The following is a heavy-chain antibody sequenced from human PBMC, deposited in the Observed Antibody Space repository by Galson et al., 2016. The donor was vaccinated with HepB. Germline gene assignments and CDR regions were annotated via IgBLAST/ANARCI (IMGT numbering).Heavy chain of an antibody. J-gene: IGHJ5*02. CDR1: GFIFSSYG. D-gene: IGHD5-12*01. CDR2: IPYDGTNK. V-gene: IGHV3-30*18. CDR3: AKDRTSGYYGGPSWFDP. Sequence: SLRLSCAASGFIFSSYGMHWVRQAPGKGLEWVATIPYDGTNKYYSDSVKDRFIISRDNSQSALYLQMTSLRGDDTALYYCAKDRTSGYYGGPSWFDPRGHGTQVTVST.